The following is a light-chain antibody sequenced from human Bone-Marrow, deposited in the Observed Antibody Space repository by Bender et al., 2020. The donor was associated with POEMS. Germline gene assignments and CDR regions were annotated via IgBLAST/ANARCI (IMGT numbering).Light chain of an antibody. CDR1: SSNIGAHA. Sequence: QSVLTQPPSASGTPGQRVTISCSGGSSNIGAHAVNWYQHLPGTAPKLLIYSSHRRPSEVPDRFSGSKSGNSASVAITGLQAEDEADYYCQSYDSSLSAWVFGGGTKLTVL. CDR2: SSH. J-gene: IGLJ3*02. V-gene: IGLV1-44*01. CDR3: QSYDSSLSAWV.